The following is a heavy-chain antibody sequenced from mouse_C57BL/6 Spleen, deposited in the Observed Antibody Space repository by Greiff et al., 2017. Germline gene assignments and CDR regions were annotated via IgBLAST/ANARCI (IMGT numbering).Heavy chain of an antibody. D-gene: IGHD1-1*01. CDR2: IDPSDSYT. CDR3: ARGPSITTVVRYAMDY. CDR1: GYTFTSYW. Sequence: VQLQQPGAELVMPGASVKLSCKASGYTFTSYWMHWVKQRPGQGLEWIGEIDPSDSYTNYNQKFKGKSTLTVDKSSSTAYMQLSSLTSEDSAVYYCARGPSITTVVRYAMDYWGQGTSVTVSS. V-gene: IGHV1-69*01. J-gene: IGHJ4*01.